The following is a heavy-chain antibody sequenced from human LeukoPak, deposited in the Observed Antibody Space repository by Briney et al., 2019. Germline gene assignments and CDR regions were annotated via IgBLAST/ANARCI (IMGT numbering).Heavy chain of an antibody. Sequence: GRSLRLSCAASGFTFDDYAMHWVRQAPGKGLEWVSGISWNSGSIGYVDSVKGRFTISRDNAKNSLYLQMNSLRAEDTALYYCAKGGYSYGDPFDYWGQGTLVTVSS. CDR1: GFTFDDYA. V-gene: IGHV3-9*01. CDR2: ISWNSGSI. J-gene: IGHJ4*02. D-gene: IGHD5-18*01. CDR3: AKGGYSYGDPFDY.